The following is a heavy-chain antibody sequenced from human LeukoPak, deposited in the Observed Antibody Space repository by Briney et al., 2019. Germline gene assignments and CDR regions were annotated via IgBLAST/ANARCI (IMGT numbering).Heavy chain of an antibody. CDR3: VIVRGYFDSSGSDY. D-gene: IGHD3-9*01. J-gene: IGHJ4*02. CDR1: GFTFSSYT. V-gene: IGHV3-64D*06. CDR2: ITNNGGNT. Sequence: PGGSLRLSCSASGFTFSSYTIHWVRQAPGKGLEFVSAITNNGGNTYYADSVKGRFTISRDNSKNTVYLQMSSLRAEDTVVYYCVIVRGYFDSSGSDYWGQGTLVTVSS.